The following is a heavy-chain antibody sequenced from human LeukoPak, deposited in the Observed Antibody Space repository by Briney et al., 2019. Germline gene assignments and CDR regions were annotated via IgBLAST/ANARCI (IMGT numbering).Heavy chain of an antibody. Sequence: KASETLSLTCTVSGGSISSSSYYWGWIRQPPGKGLEWIGSIYYSGSTYYNPSLKSRVTISVDTSKNQSSLKLSSVTAADTAAYYCARGFDEEGEFPYYFDYWGQGTLVTVSS. J-gene: IGHJ4*02. CDR2: IYYSGST. CDR3: ARGFDEEGEFPYYFDY. V-gene: IGHV4-39*07. CDR1: GGSISSSSYY. D-gene: IGHD3-16*01.